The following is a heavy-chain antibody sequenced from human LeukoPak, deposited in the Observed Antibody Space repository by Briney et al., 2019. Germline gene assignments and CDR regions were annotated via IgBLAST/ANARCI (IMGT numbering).Heavy chain of an antibody. J-gene: IGHJ4*02. Sequence: GASVKVSCKASGYTFTGYYMHWLRQAPGQGLEWMGRINPNSGGTNYAQKFQGRVTMTRDTSISTAYMELSRLRSDDTAVYYCARGPSRLYSSSWSSDYWGQGTLVTVSS. D-gene: IGHD6-13*01. CDR3: ARGPSRLYSSSWSSDY. CDR2: INPNSGGT. CDR1: GYTFTGYY. V-gene: IGHV1-2*06.